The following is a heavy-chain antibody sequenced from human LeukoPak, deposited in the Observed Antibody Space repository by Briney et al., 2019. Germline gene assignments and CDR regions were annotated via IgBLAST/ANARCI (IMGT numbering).Heavy chain of an antibody. CDR1: GDSVSNNSAA. V-gene: IGHV6-1*01. CDR2: TYYRSKWYN. CDR3: ARRTPYYYMDV. J-gene: IGHJ6*03. Sequence: SQTLSLTCAISGDSVSNNSAAWSWIRQSPSRGLEWLGKTYYRSKWYNDYAVSVKSRITINPDTSKNQFSLQLNSVTPGDTAVYYCARRTPYYYMDVWGKGTTVTVSS.